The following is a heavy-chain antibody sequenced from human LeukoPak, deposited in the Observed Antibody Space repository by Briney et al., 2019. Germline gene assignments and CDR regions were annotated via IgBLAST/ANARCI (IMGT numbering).Heavy chain of an antibody. CDR3: ARDLYSSGWSSP. Sequence: SGGSLRLSCATSGFSFSSYAMSWVRQAPGKGLEWVSAMSSSDDGRYYAASVRGRFTISRDNSKNTLYLQMNSLRVEDTAVYYCARDLYSSGWSSPWGQGTLVTVSS. CDR1: GFSFSSYA. CDR2: MSSSDDGR. J-gene: IGHJ5*02. D-gene: IGHD6-19*01. V-gene: IGHV3-23*01.